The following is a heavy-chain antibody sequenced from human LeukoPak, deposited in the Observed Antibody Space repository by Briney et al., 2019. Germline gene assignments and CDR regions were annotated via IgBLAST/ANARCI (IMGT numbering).Heavy chain of an antibody. CDR3: ARAAYYYDTSGYYYDY. V-gene: IGHV4-38-2*01. D-gene: IGHD3-22*01. J-gene: IGHJ4*02. Sequence: PSETLSLTCAVSAYSISNGYYWGWIRQPPGEGLEWIGSIYHSGSTYYNPSLKSRVTISVDTSKNQFSLKLSSVTAADTAVYYCARAAYYYDTSGYYYDYWGQGTLVTVSS. CDR1: AYSISNGYY. CDR2: IYHSGST.